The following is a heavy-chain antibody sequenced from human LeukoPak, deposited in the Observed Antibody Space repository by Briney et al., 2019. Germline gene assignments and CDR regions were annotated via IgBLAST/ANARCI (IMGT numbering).Heavy chain of an antibody. V-gene: IGHV1-69*10. CDR2: IIPNLNTP. CDR3: ARAGVTYYNYHYMDV. CDR1: GYTFTGYY. D-gene: IGHD3-3*01. Sequence: SVKVSCKASGYTFTGYYMHWVRQAPGQGLEWMGGIIPNLNTPNYAQKFQGRVTITADTSTTTAYMELSTLRSEDTAVYFCARAGVTYYNYHYMDVWGKGTTVIVSS. J-gene: IGHJ6*03.